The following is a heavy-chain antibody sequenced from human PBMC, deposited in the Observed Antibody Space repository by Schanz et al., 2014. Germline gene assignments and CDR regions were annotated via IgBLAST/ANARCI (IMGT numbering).Heavy chain of an antibody. Sequence: QVQLQESGPGLGKPSKTLSLTCTVSGGSIRSGTYYWSWIRNPAGKAREWVGRVFPNGITNYNPALKRRVPISLDPSKTQFSLTLTSLTAADTAVYYCARDTTWRLDLWGRGTLVTVSS. J-gene: IGHJ2*01. CDR3: ARDTTWRLDL. CDR1: GGSIRSGTYY. V-gene: IGHV4-61*02. D-gene: IGHD1-1*01. CDR2: VFPNGIT.